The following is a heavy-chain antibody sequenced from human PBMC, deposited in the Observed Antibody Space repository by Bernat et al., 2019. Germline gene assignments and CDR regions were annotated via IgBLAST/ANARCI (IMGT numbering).Heavy chain of an antibody. Sequence: QVQLQESGPGLVKPSGTLSLTCVVSGASISDNNWWTWVRQPPGKGLEWIGEIYHSVTTNYNPSLKTRVAISVDKTNGHVSLNLTSVTAADTAVYFCAGALGFARQYDYWGQGILVTVSS. J-gene: IGHJ4*02. CDR2: IYHSVTT. D-gene: IGHD2-21*01. V-gene: IGHV4-4*02. CDR3: AGALGFARQYDY. CDR1: GASISDNNW.